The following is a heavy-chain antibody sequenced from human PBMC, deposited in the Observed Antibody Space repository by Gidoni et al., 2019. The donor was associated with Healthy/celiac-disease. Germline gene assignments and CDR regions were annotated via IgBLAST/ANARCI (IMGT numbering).Heavy chain of an antibody. D-gene: IGHD2-15*01. CDR1: GFTFSSYE. CDR2: ISSSGSTI. J-gene: IGHJ4*02. V-gene: IGHV3-48*03. CDR3: ARVFRSSGHFDY. Sequence: EVQLVESGGGLVQHGGSLRLSCAASGFTFSSYEMNWVRQAPGKGLEWGSYISSSGSTIYYADSVKGRFTISRDNAKNSLYLQMNSLRAEDTAVYYCARVFRSSGHFDYWGQGTLVTVSS.